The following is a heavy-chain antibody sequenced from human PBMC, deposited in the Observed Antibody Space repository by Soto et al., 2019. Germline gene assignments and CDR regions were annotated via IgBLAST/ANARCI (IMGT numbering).Heavy chain of an antibody. CDR1: GFTFSSYA. V-gene: IGHV3-23*01. Sequence: GGSLRLSCAASGFTFSSYAMICVRQAPGKGLEWVSAISGSGGSTYYADSVKGRFTISRDNSKNTLYLQMNSLRAEDTAVYYCAKEYSSGWFPLDYYYYYGMDVWGQGTTVTVSS. J-gene: IGHJ6*02. D-gene: IGHD6-19*01. CDR3: AKEYSSGWFPLDYYYYYGMDV. CDR2: ISGSGGST.